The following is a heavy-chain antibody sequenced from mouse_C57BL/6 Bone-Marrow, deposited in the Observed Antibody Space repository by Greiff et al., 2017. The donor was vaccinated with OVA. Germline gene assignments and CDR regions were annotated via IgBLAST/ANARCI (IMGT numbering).Heavy chain of an antibody. Sequence: VQLVESGAELVRPGSSVKLSCKASGYTFTSYWMHWVKQRPIQGLEWIGNIDPSDSETHYNQKFKDKATLTVDKSSSTAYMQLSSLTSEDSAVYYCARGPTHYYWFAYWGQGTLVTVSA. CDR1: GYTFTSYW. J-gene: IGHJ3*01. CDR3: ARGPTHYYWFAY. CDR2: IDPSDSET. V-gene: IGHV1-52*01. D-gene: IGHD1-2*01.